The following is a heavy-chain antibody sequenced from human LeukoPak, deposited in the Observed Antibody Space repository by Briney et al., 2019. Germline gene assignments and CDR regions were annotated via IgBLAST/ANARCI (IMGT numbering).Heavy chain of an antibody. CDR3: AREGAGYSGKYHSYFDH. Sequence: GRSLRLSCADSGFTFSSFAMSWVRQAPGKGLEGVAGINNRGACRVYADSVMGRFTISRDDSKNTLYLLMNSLRADDSAVYYCAREGAGYSGKYHSYFDHWGQGTLVTVSS. CDR1: GFTFSSFA. V-gene: IGHV3-23*01. CDR2: INNRGACR. J-gene: IGHJ4*02. D-gene: IGHD1-26*01.